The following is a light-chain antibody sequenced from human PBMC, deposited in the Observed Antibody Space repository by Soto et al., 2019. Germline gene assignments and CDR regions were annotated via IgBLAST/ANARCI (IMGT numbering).Light chain of an antibody. J-gene: IGKJ1*01. CDR3: QQSYITPWT. V-gene: IGKV1-39*01. CDR2: AAS. Sequence: DIRMTQSPSSLSASVGDRVTITCRASASISNYLNWYQQTPGKAPNLLIYAASSLQSGVPSRFSGSGSETDFTLTISNLQPEDFATYYCQQSYITPWTFGQGTKVDIK. CDR1: ASISNY.